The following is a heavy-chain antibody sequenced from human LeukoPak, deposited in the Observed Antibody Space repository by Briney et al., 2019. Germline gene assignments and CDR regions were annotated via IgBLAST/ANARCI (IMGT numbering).Heavy chain of an antibody. CDR1: GFTFSTYG. CDR2: IWYDGSIK. J-gene: IGHJ3*01. CDR3: ARAVGPFDF. V-gene: IGHV3-33*01. Sequence: GGSLRLSCAASGFTFSTYGMHWVRQAPGKGLEWVAVIWYDGSIKYYGDSVKGRFTISRDNSKNTLHLQMNSLRAEDTAMYYCARAVGPFDFWGPGTLVIVSS.